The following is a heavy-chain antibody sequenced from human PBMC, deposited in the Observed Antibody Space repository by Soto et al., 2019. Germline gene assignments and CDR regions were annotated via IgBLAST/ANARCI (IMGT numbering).Heavy chain of an antibody. CDR2: MNSDGSST. CDR1: GFTFGNSW. V-gene: IGHV3-74*01. Sequence: GGSLRLSCAASGFTFGNSWMHWVRQAPGEGLEWVSRMNSDGSSTNYADSVKGRFTVSRDNAKNTLYLQMNSLRAEDTAVYYCATAEVDYWGPGTLVTVSS. J-gene: IGHJ4*02. CDR3: ATAEVDY.